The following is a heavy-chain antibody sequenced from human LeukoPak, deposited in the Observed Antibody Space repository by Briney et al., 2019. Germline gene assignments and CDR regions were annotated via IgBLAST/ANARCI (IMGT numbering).Heavy chain of an antibody. D-gene: IGHD3-10*01. CDR1: GFTFDDYA. V-gene: IGHV3-9*01. Sequence: PGRSLRLSYAASGFTFDDYAMHWVRQGPGKGLEWVSGISWNSGSIAYADSVKGRFTISRDNAKNSLYLQMDSLRAEDTALYYCAKGLSMVRGLDYWGQGTLVTVSS. CDR2: ISWNSGSI. CDR3: AKGLSMVRGLDY. J-gene: IGHJ4*02.